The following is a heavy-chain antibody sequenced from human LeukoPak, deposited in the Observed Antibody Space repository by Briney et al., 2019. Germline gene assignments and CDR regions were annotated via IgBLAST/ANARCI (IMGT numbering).Heavy chain of an antibody. CDR3: ARLERSGIAVY. J-gene: IGHJ4*02. V-gene: IGHV3-21*01. D-gene: IGHD6-19*01. Sequence: GGSLRLSCAASGFTFSSYSMNWVRQAPGKGLEWVSSISSSSSYIYYADSVKGRFTISRDNAKNPLYLQMNSLRAEDTAAYYCARLERSGIAVYWGQGTLVTVSS. CDR2: ISSSSSYI. CDR1: GFTFSSYS.